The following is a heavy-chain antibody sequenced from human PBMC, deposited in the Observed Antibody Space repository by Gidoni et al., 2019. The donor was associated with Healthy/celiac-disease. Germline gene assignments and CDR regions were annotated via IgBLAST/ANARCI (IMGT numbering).Heavy chain of an antibody. J-gene: IGHJ6*03. V-gene: IGHV1-18*01. D-gene: IGHD3-10*01. Sequence: QVQLVQSGAEVKKPGASVKVSCEAPGYTFTSYGISWVRQAPGQGLEWMGWISAYNGNTNYAQKLQGRVTMTTDTSTSTAYMELRSLRSDDTAVYYCAKVRGNKGYYYMDVWGKGTTVTVSS. CDR1: GYTFTSYG. CDR3: AKVRGNKGYYYMDV. CDR2: ISAYNGNT.